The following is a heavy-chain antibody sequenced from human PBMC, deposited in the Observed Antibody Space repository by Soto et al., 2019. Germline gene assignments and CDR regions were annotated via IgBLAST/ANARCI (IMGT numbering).Heavy chain of an antibody. V-gene: IGHV3-49*04. Sequence: GESLKISCTTSGFTFGDYALSWVRQAPGKGLEWVGFIRRNAYGGTTDYAASVKGRFTISRDDSKSIAYLQMNSLRTEDTALYYCTRASSLAFDFWGQGTLVTVSS. J-gene: IGHJ4*02. CDR3: TRASSLAFDF. CDR1: GFTFGDYA. D-gene: IGHD3-16*01. CDR2: IRRNAYGGTT.